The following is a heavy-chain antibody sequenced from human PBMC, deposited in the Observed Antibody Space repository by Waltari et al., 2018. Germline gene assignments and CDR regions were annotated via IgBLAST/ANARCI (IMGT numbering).Heavy chain of an antibody. D-gene: IGHD6-19*01. J-gene: IGHJ2*01. CDR2: IYYSGST. CDR3: AKKWAGHSSGRKENRYFDL. CDR1: GGSISSSSYY. V-gene: IGHV4-39*07. Sequence: QLQLQASGPGLVKPSETLSLTCTVSGGSISSSSYYWGWIRQPPGKGLEWMGSIYYSGSTYYNPSLKSRVTISVDTSKNQFSLKLSSVTAADTAVYYCAKKWAGHSSGRKENRYFDLWGRGTLVTVSS.